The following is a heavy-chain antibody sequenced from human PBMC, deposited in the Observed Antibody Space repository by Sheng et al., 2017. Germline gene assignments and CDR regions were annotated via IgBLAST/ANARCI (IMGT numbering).Heavy chain of an antibody. CDR1: GFSLSTSGMC. J-gene: IGHJ4*02. D-gene: IGHD3-10*01. V-gene: IGHV2-70*15. CDR2: IDWDDDK. Sequence: QVTLRESGPALVKSTQTLTLTCSFSGFSLSTSGMCVSWIHQPPGKALEWLARIDWDDDKSYSTLLKTRLTISKDTSKNQVVLVMTNMDPVDTATYYCARDSDGSGRLEGAAGDYWGQGTLVTVSS. CDR3: ARDSDGSGRLEGAAGDY.